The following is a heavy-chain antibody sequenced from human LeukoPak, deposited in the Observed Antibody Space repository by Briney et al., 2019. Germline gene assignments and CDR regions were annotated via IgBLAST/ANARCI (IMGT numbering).Heavy chain of an antibody. CDR3: ARDPDRLADYGGDYFDH. Sequence: GGSLRLSCAASGFPFSSYSMHWVRQAPGNGLEWVAVISNDGSHKYYADSVKGRFIISRDNSKNTLSLQMNTLRPDDTAVFYCARDPDRLADYGGDYFDHWGQGTLVTVSS. J-gene: IGHJ4*02. V-gene: IGHV3-30*04. CDR1: GFPFSSYS. D-gene: IGHD4-23*01. CDR2: ISNDGSHK.